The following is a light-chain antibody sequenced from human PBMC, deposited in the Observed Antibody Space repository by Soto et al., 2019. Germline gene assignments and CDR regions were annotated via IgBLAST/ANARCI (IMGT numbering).Light chain of an antibody. CDR2: DAS. CDR1: RTVNTY. V-gene: IGKV3-11*01. J-gene: IGKJ4*01. Sequence: EIVLTQSPATLSLSPGEGATLSCRASRTVNTYLAWYQQKPGQAPRLLIYDASNRATGIPARFSGSGSGTDFTLTISSLEPEDFAVYYCQQRSNWPLTFGGGTKVEIK. CDR3: QQRSNWPLT.